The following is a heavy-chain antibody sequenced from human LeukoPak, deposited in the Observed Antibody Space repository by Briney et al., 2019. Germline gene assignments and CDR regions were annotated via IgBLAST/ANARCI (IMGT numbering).Heavy chain of an antibody. J-gene: IGHJ4*02. D-gene: IGHD5-12*01. V-gene: IGHV4-39*01. CDR3: ARQRGGYRLFDY. CDR2: VYYSGST. Sequence: SETLSLTCTVSGDSISSSNYYWGWIRQPPGKGLEWIGSVYYSGSTYYNPSLKSRVTLSVDTSKNQFSLKLNSVTAADTAVYYCARQRGGYRLFDYWGQGTLVTVSS. CDR1: GDSISSSNYY.